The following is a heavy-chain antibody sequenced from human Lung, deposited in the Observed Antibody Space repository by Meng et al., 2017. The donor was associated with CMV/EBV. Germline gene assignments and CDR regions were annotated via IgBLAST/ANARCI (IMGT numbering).Heavy chain of an antibody. CDR2: IYSGGST. D-gene: IGHD6-13*01. Sequence: GGSLRLSCAASGFTVSSNYMSWVRQAPGKGLEWVSVIYSGGSTYYADSVKGRFTISRDNSKNTLYLQMNSLRAEDTAVYYCARGRGSSWYVFDYWGKGTLVTVSS. J-gene: IGHJ4*02. CDR1: GFTVSSNY. CDR3: ARGRGSSWYVFDY. V-gene: IGHV3-53*01.